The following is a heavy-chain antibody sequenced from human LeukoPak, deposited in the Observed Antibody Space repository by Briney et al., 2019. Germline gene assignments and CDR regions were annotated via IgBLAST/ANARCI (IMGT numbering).Heavy chain of an antibody. CDR2: IKEDGSEK. J-gene: IGHJ4*02. D-gene: IGHD6-13*01. V-gene: IGHV3-7*01. Sequence: GGSLRLSCAASGFTFSNYWMSWVRQAPGQGLEWVANIKEDGSEKYYVDSVKGRFTISKDNARNSLYLQMNSLRDEDTAVYYCASGRQLGYWGQGTLVTVSS. CDR3: ASGRQLGY. CDR1: GFTFSNYW.